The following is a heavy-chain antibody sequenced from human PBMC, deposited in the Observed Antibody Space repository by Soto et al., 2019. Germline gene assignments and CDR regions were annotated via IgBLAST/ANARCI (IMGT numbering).Heavy chain of an antibody. Sequence: SETLSLTCTVSGGSISSYYWSWIRQPAGRGLEWIGRIYTSGSTNYNPSLKSRVTMSVDTSKNQFSLKLSSVTAADTAVYYCARDNTRNYYDSSGYYPDAFDIWGQGTMVTV. CDR1: GGSISSYY. CDR2: IYTSGST. J-gene: IGHJ3*02. D-gene: IGHD3-22*01. V-gene: IGHV4-4*07. CDR3: ARDNTRNYYDSSGYYPDAFDI.